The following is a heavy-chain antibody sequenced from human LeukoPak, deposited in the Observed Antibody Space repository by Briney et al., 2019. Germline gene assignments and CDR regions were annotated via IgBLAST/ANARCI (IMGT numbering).Heavy chain of an antibody. J-gene: IGHJ3*02. Sequence: ASVKVSCKASGYTFTSYAISWVRQAPGQGLEWMGGIIPIFGTANYAQKFQGRVTITADKSTSTAYMELSSLRSEDTAVYYCARDCSSTSCYVTDAFDIWGQGTMVTVSS. CDR2: IIPIFGTA. V-gene: IGHV1-69*06. CDR1: GYTFTSYA. CDR3: ARDCSSTSCYVTDAFDI. D-gene: IGHD2-2*01.